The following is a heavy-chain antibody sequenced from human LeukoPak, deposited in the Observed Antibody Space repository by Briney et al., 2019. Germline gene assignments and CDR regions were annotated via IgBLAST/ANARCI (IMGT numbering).Heavy chain of an antibody. CDR2: INSDGSST. V-gene: IGHV3-74*01. CDR1: GFIFSSYW. CDR3: ARAIVGNDY. J-gene: IGHJ4*02. Sequence: PGGSLRLSCAASGFIFSSYWMHWIRHAPGKGLVWLSRINSDGSSTTYADSVKGRFTISRDNAKNTLYLQMNSLRAEDTAVYYCARAIVGNDYWGQGTLVTVSS. D-gene: IGHD1-26*01.